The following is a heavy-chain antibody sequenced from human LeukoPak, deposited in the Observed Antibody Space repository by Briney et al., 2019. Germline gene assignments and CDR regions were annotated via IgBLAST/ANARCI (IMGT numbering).Heavy chain of an antibody. CDR3: ARWIGGFDY. V-gene: IGHV3-7*01. J-gene: IGHJ4*02. CDR1: GFTFSSYW. CDR2: IKQDGSEK. Sequence: GGSLRLSCAASGFTFSSYWMNWVRQTPGKGLEWVANIKQDGSEKYYVDSAEGRFTISRDNAKNSLYLQMNSLRAEDTAVYYCARWIGGFDYWGQGALVTVSS. D-gene: IGHD3-10*01.